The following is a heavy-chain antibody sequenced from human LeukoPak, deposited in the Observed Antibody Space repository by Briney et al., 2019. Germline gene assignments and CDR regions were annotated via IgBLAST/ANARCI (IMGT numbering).Heavy chain of an antibody. CDR1: GFTFSSYA. J-gene: IGHJ4*02. CDR2: ISASGDNT. V-gene: IGHV3-23*01. CDR3: AKGGRRHYGDYVAF. Sequence: GGSLRLSCAASGFTFSSYAMSWVRQAPGKGLEWVSVISASGDNTYYADSVKGRFTISRDDSKNTVDLQMNSLRADDTAVYHCAKGGRRHYGDYVAFWGQGTLVTVSS. D-gene: IGHD4-17*01.